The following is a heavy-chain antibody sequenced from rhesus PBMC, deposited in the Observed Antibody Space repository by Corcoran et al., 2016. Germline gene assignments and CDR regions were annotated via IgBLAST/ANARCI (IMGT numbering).Heavy chain of an antibody. Sequence: QVQLVQSGAEVKKPGSSVKVSCKASGYTFTDYYMHWVRQAPRQGLEWMGWINPYNGNTKYAQKFHGRVTMTIDTSTSTAYMELSSLRSEDTAVYYCARWGRYSGYSYPFVDYWGQGVLVTVSS. V-gene: IGHV1S2*01. D-gene: IGHD5-24*01. CDR2: INPYNGNT. CDR3: ARWGRYSGYSYPFVDY. J-gene: IGHJ4*01. CDR1: GYTFTDYY.